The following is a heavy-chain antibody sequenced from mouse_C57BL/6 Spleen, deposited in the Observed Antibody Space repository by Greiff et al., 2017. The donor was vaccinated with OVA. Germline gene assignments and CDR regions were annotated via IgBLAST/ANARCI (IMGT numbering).Heavy chain of an antibody. CDR1: GYSITSGYY. CDR3: ARPHYYGSSYEGYYFDY. Sequence: EVQLQESGPGLVKPSQSLSLTCSVTGYSITSGYYWNWIRQFPGNKLEWMGYISYDGSNNYNPSLKNRISITLDTSKNQFFLKLNSVTTEGTATYYCARPHYYGSSYEGYYFDYWGQGTTLTVSS. CDR2: ISYDGSN. D-gene: IGHD1-1*01. J-gene: IGHJ2*01. V-gene: IGHV3-6*01.